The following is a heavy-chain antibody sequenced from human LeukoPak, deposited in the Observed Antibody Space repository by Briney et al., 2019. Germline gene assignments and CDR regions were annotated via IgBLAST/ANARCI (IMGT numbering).Heavy chain of an antibody. V-gene: IGHV3-48*03. J-gene: IGHJ4*02. CDR1: GFTFSAYE. CDR2: ISSSGSTI. D-gene: IGHD3-22*01. Sequence: GGSLRLSCAASGFTFSAYEMTWVRQAPGKGLEWISYISSSGSTIFYADSVEGRFTISRDNADSSLFLQMNSLRVEDTAVYYCARADYHSSAFNDFWGQGTLVTVSS. CDR3: ARADYHSSAFNDF.